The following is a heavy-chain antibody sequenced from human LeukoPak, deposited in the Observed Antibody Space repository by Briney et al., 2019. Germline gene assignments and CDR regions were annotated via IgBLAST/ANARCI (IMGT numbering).Heavy chain of an antibody. Sequence: GGSLRLSCAASGVTFTTYSMHWVRQAPGRGLEWVSVTSYDGSIKVYAESVKGRFTISRDNSENTLYQQMNSLKFEDTAMYYCAIERHSSGKAGTFNFWGRGTMVTISS. V-gene: IGHV3-30-3*01. D-gene: IGHD6-25*01. CDR2: TSYDGSIK. J-gene: IGHJ3*01. CDR3: AIERHSSGKAGTFNF. CDR1: GVTFTTYS.